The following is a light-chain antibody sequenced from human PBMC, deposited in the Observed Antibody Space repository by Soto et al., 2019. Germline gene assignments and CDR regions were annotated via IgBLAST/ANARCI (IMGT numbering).Light chain of an antibody. Sequence: QSALTQPRSVSGSPGQSVTISCAGTSGDVGGYNYVSWYQQHPGKAPKLMIYDVSKRPSGVPDRFSGSKSGNTASLTISGLQAEDEADYYCCSYAGRSTYSVFGGG. J-gene: IGLJ3*02. V-gene: IGLV2-11*01. CDR3: CSYAGRSTYSV. CDR1: SGDVGGYNY. CDR2: DVS.